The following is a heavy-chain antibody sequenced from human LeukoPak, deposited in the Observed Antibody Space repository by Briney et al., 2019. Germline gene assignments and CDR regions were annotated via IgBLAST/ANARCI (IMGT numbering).Heavy chain of an antibody. V-gene: IGHV4-31*03. J-gene: IGHJ4*02. Sequence: SETLSLTCTVSGGSLSSGGYYWSWIRQHPGKGLEWIGYIYYSGSTYYNPSLKSRVTISVDTSKNQFSLKLSSVTAADTAVYYCARGGSGYDKAFDYWGQGTLVTVSS. CDR2: IYYSGST. CDR1: GGSLSSGGYY. D-gene: IGHD5-12*01. CDR3: ARGGSGYDKAFDY.